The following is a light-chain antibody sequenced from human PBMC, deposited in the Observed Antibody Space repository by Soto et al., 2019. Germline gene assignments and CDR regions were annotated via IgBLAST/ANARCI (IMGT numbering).Light chain of an antibody. CDR3: QQHSTWPTWT. CDR1: QSVSTN. Sequence: EIVMTQSPATLSVSPGERDTLSCRASQSVSTNLAWYQQKPGQAPRLLMYSASARATGTPARFSGSGSGTEFTLTISSLQSEDFAVYYCQQHSTWPTWTFGQGTRVEIK. CDR2: SAS. J-gene: IGKJ1*01. V-gene: IGKV3-15*01.